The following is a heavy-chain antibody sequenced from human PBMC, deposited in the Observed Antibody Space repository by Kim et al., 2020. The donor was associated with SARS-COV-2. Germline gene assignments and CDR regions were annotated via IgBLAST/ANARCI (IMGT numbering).Heavy chain of an antibody. V-gene: IGHV3-23*01. CDR3: AKGGYDTQGYYYGMDV. CDR2: ISGSGGST. Sequence: GGSLRLSCAASGFTFSSYAMSWVRQAPGKGLEWVSAISGSGGSTYYADSVKGRFTISRDNSKNTLYLQMNSLRAEDTAVYYCAKGGYDTQGYYYGMDVWGQGTTVTVSS. J-gene: IGHJ6*02. D-gene: IGHD3-3*01. CDR1: GFTFSSYA.